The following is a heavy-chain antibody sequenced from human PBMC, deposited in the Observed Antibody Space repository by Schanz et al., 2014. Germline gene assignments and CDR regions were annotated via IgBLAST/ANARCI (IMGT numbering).Heavy chain of an antibody. CDR2: INPDSGGT. J-gene: IGHJ6*02. CDR1: GYTLTAYY. Sequence: QGHLVQSGAEVKQPGASVKVSCKASGYTLTAYYMHWVRQAPGQGLEWMGWINPDSGGTNYAQKFQGRVTMTRDMSINTAYMELSRLRSDDSAVYYCASDFWSGYSHYYYGLDVWGQGTTVTVSS. D-gene: IGHD3-3*01. V-gene: IGHV1-2*02. CDR3: ASDFWSGYSHYYYGLDV.